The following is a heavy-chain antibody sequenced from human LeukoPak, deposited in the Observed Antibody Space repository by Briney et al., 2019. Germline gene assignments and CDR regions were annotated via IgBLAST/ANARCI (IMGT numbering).Heavy chain of an antibody. CDR3: AKDRDYDTSGPMALDI. Sequence: GRSLRLSCAASGFTFDDYAMHWVRQVPGKGLEWVSGISWNSGSIGYADSVKGRFTISRDNAKNSLYLQMNSLRAEDMALYYCAKDRDYDTSGPMALDIWGQGTMVTVSS. CDR2: ISWNSGSI. CDR1: GFTFDDYA. D-gene: IGHD3-22*01. V-gene: IGHV3-9*03. J-gene: IGHJ3*02.